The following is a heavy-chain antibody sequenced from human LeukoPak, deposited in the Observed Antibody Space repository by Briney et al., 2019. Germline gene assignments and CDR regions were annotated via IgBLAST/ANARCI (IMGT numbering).Heavy chain of an antibody. Sequence: GGSLRLSCAASGFTVSSNYMSWVRQAPGKGLEWVSIIYSADYTDYADSVKGRFTISRDNSKNTVYLRMNSLRAEDTAVYYCARGQGSGSYHHPYFVNWGQGTLVT. CDR2: IYSADYT. CDR3: ARGQGSGSYHHPYFVN. CDR1: GFTVSSNY. D-gene: IGHD1-26*01. J-gene: IGHJ4*02. V-gene: IGHV3-66*02.